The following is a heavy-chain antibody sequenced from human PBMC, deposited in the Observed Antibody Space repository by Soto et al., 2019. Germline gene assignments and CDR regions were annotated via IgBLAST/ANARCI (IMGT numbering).Heavy chain of an antibody. CDR2: IYYSGST. D-gene: IGHD5-12*01. Sequence: PSEILSLTCAVCGGSISSGGYSWSWIRQPPGKGLEWIGYIYYSGSTNYNPSLKSRVTISVDTSKNQFSLKLSSVTAADTAVDYCARLRYYYRPLDVWGQGTTVTVSS. CDR1: GGSISSGGYS. CDR3: ARLRYYYRPLDV. V-gene: IGHV4-61*08. J-gene: IGHJ6*02.